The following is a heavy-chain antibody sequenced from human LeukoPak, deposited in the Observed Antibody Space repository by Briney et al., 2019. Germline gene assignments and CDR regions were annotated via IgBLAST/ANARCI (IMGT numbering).Heavy chain of an antibody. CDR3: ATRKPDYYFDY. J-gene: IGHJ4*02. D-gene: IGHD1-14*01. CDR1: GFTFSRYW. V-gene: IGHV3-7*05. CDR2: VKQDGSEK. Sequence: PGGSLRLSCAASGFTFSRYWMNWVRQAPGKGLEWVANVKQDGSEKYYVDSVKGRFTISRDNAKNTLYLQMNSLRAEDTAIYYSATRKPDYYFDYWGQGTLVTVSS.